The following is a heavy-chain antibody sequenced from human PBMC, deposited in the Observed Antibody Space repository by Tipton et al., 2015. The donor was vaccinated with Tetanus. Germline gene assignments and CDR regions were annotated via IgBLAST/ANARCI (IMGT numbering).Heavy chain of an antibody. CDR3: ARDYYYDSSGYLL. CDR1: GFTFSSYW. D-gene: IGHD3-22*01. CDR2: IKQDGSEK. V-gene: IGHV3-7*01. J-gene: IGHJ4*02. Sequence: SLRLSCAASGFTFSSYWMSWVRQAPGKGLEWVANIKQDGSEKYYVDSVKGRFTISRDNAKNSLYLQMNSLRAEDTAVYYCARDYYYDSSGYLLWGQGTPVTVSS.